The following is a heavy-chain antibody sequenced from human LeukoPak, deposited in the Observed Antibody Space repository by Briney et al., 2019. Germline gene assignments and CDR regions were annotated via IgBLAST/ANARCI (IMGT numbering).Heavy chain of an antibody. CDR1: GFTFSSYA. D-gene: IGHD6-19*01. V-gene: IGHV3-21*01. CDR3: ARETGYSSGWYLNLDY. J-gene: IGHJ4*02. CDR2: ISSSSSYI. Sequence: GGSLRLSCAASGFTFSSYAMSWVRQAPGKGLEWVSSISSSSSYIYYADSVKGRFTISRDNAKNSLYLQMNSLRAEDTAVYYCARETGYSSGWYLNLDYWGQGTLVTVSS.